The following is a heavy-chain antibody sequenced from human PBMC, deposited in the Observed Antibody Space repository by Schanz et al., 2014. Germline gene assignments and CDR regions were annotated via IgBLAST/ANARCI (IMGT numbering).Heavy chain of an antibody. V-gene: IGHV1-18*01. J-gene: IGHJ5*02. CDR1: GYTFTTNA. CDR2: ISVYTGNT. Sequence: QVQLVQSGAEVKKPGASVRVSCKASGYTFTTNAMSWVRQAPGQGLEWVGWISVYTGNTKYGQKVQGRVTMTADTSTNTACMELRSLRSDDTAVYYCAKAEYYILTGSYSRLDPWGQGTLVTVSS. CDR3: AKAEYYILTGSYSRLDP. D-gene: IGHD3-9*01.